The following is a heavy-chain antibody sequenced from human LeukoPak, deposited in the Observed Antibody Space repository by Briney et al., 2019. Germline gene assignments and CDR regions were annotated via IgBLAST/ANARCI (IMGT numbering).Heavy chain of an antibody. Sequence: GGSLRLSCAASGFTFDDYAMHWVRQAPGKGLEWVSGISWNSGSIGYADSVKGRFTISRDNAKNSLYLQMNSLRAEDTALYYCAKDWRGALRIAAAGTGEYFQHWGQGTLVTVSS. CDR2: ISWNSGSI. J-gene: IGHJ1*01. CDR3: AKDWRGALRIAAAGTGEYFQH. V-gene: IGHV3-9*01. D-gene: IGHD6-13*01. CDR1: GFTFDDYA.